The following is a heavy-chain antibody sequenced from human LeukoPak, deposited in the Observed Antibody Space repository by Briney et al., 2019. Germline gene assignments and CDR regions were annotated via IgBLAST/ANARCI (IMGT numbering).Heavy chain of an antibody. CDR1: GGSISSGSYY. D-gene: IGHD6-19*01. J-gene: IGHJ2*01. V-gene: IGHV4-39*07. CDR2: INHSGST. Sequence: SETLSLTCTVSGGSISSGSYYWSWIRQPPGKGLEWIGEINHSGSTNYNPSLKSRVTISVDTSKNQFSLKLSSVTAADTAVYYCARGVAVAGTWLVRRFRGFDLWGRGTLVTVSS. CDR3: ARGVAVAGTWLVRRFRGFDL.